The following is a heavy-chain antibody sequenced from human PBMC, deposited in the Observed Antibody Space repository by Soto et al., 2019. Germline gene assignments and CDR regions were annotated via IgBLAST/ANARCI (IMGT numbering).Heavy chain of an antibody. D-gene: IGHD6-6*01. CDR2: SNHSGST. V-gene: IGHV4-34*01. Sequence: SETLSLTCAVYGGSFSGYYWSWIRQPPGKGLEWIGESNHSGSTNYNPSLKSRVTISVDTSKNQFSLKLSSVTAADTAVYYCARGQWQLVSHFDYWGQGTLVTVSS. J-gene: IGHJ4*02. CDR1: GGSFSGYY. CDR3: ARGQWQLVSHFDY.